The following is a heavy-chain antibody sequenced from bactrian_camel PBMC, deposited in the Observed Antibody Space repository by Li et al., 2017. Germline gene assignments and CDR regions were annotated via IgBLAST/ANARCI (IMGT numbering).Heavy chain of an antibody. CDR1: GMTYSSTC. V-gene: IGHV3-2*01. CDR2: IYSDGSNP. D-gene: IGHD5*01. Sequence: VQLVESGGGSVQPGGSLTLSCTVSGMTYSSTCMGWYRQAPGKGLEWVSSIYSDGSNPYYADSVKGRFIISRDNAKNTVYLQMNNLKSEDTALYYCARPGLDYAYSGMDYWGKGTQVTVS. J-gene: IGHJ7*01.